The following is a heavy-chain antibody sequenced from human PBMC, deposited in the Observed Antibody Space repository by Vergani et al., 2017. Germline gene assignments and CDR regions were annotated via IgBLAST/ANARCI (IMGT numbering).Heavy chain of an antibody. V-gene: IGHV1-46*03. D-gene: IGHD3-9*01. CDR1: GFTFSNYY. Sequence: QVQVVQSGAEVKKSGASVKVSCKTSGFTFSNYYMHWVRQAPGQGLEWMGIINPSGGHTNYAQKFQGRVTMTRDTSTSTVYMELSSLRSKDTAIYYCAREDYGILTGYRYWGQGTLVTVSA. CDR3: AREDYGILTGYRY. J-gene: IGHJ4*02. CDR2: INPSGGHT.